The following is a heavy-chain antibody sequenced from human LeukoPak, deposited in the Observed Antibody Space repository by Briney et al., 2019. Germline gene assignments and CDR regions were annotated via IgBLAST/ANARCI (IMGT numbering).Heavy chain of an antibody. CDR1: GGSISSGSYY. Sequence: SETLSLTCTVSGGSISSGSYYCSWIRQPAGKGLEWIGHIYKSGSTNYNPSLNSRVTISVDMSKNQFSLKLTSVTAADTAVYYCARSDTSGYYFRAFDIWGQGTMLTVSS. V-gene: IGHV4-61*10. CDR2: IYKSGST. CDR3: ARSDTSGYYFRAFDI. D-gene: IGHD3-22*01. J-gene: IGHJ3*02.